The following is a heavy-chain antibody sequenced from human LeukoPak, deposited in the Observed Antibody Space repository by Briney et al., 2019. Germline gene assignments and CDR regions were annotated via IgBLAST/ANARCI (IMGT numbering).Heavy chain of an antibody. J-gene: IGHJ4*01. Sequence: ASVKVPCKASGYTFTGYYIHWVRQAPGQGLEWMGWINPNRPATNYAVKFKDRVIMTSDTSTNTAYMELNRLTSDDTAVYYCARWRYSNYFFDNWGQGTLVTVSS. V-gene: IGHV1-2*02. CDR1: GYTFTGYY. D-gene: IGHD4-11*01. CDR2: INPNRPAT. CDR3: ARWRYSNYFFDN.